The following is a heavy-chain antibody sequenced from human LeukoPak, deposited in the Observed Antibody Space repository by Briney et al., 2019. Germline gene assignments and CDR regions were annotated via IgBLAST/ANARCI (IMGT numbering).Heavy chain of an antibody. CDR2: ISYDGSNK. D-gene: IGHD6-19*01. Sequence: PGRSLRLSCAASGFTFSSYAMHWVRQAPGKGLEWVAVISYDGSNKYYADSVKGRFTISRDNSKNTLYLQMNSLRAEDTAVYYCARSSGWSLHFDYWGQGTLDTVSS. CDR1: GFTFSSYA. V-gene: IGHV3-30-3*01. CDR3: ARSSGWSLHFDY. J-gene: IGHJ4*02.